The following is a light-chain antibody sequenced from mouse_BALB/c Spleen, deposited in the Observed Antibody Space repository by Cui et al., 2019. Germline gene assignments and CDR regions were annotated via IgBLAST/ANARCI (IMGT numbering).Light chain of an antibody. J-gene: IGKJ2*01. Sequence: QIVLTQSPATMSASPGEQVTMTCSASSSVSYMHWYQQKSGTSPKRWIYDTSKLASGVPARFSGSGSGTSYSLTISSMEAEDAATYYCQQWSSNPPTFGGGTKLEIK. CDR2: DTS. CDR1: SSVSY. V-gene: IGKV4-59*01. CDR3: QQWSSNPPT.